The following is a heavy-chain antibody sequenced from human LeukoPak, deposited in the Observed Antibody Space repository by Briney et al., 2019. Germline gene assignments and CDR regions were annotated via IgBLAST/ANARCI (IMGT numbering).Heavy chain of an antibody. D-gene: IGHD6-19*01. CDR3: AKDHPRSGWAFDY. CDR2: ISGGST. V-gene: IGHV3-23*01. J-gene: IGHJ4*02. CDR1: GXXXXSYA. Sequence: PGGSLRLSCAASGXXXXSYAXSWVRXAXXXXXXWVSAISGGSTYYADSVKGRFTISRDNSKNTLYLQMNSLRAEDTAVYYCAKDHPRSGWAFDYWGQGTLVTVSS.